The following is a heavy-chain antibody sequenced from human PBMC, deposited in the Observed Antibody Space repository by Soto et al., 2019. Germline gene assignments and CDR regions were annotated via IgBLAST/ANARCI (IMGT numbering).Heavy chain of an antibody. Sequence: QVQLQQWGAGLLKPSETLSLTCAVYGGSFSGYYWSWIRQPPGKGLEWMGEIKHSGSTNYNTSIKSRVTTSVDTSKNQFALKLGSVTAADTAVYDCARVLPRWTGGRVNGFDPWGQGTLVTVSS. D-gene: IGHD2-8*02. V-gene: IGHV4-34*01. CDR2: IKHSGST. CDR1: GGSFSGYY. J-gene: IGHJ5*02. CDR3: ARVLPRWTGGRVNGFDP.